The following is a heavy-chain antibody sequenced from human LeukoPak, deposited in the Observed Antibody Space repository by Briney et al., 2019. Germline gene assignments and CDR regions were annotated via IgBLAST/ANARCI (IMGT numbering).Heavy chain of an antibody. CDR1: GFTVSNNY. CDR3: ARDRGFWNYKDYYYYMDV. V-gene: IGHV3-48*01. CDR2: ISSSSSTI. J-gene: IGHJ6*03. Sequence: GGSLRLSCAASGFTVSNNYMNWVYMSWVRQAPGKGLEWVSYISSSSSTIYYADSVKGRFTISRDNAKNSLYLQMNSLRAEDTAVYYCARDRGFWNYKDYYYYMDVWGKGTTVTVSS. D-gene: IGHD3-3*01.